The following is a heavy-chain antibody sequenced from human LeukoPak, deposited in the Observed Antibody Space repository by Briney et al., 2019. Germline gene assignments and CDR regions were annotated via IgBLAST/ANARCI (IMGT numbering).Heavy chain of an antibody. J-gene: IGHJ4*02. CDR2: IYSGGST. CDR1: GFTVSSNY. Sequence: GGSLRLSCAASGFTVSSNYMSWVRQAPGKGLEWVSIIYSGGSTYYADSVKGRFTISRDNSKNTLYLQMNSLRAEDTAVYYCARNLDHDYGDYYLDYWGQGTLVTVSS. V-gene: IGHV3-66*01. D-gene: IGHD4-17*01. CDR3: ARNLDHDYGDYYLDY.